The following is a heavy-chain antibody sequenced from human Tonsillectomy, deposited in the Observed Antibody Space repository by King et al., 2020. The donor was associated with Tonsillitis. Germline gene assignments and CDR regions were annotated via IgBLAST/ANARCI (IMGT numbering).Heavy chain of an antibody. CDR3: ARDSASVTNFGVVTRKGAIDY. CDR1: GFTFSSYG. CDR2: IWYDGSNK. D-gene: IGHD3-3*01. V-gene: IGHV3-33*01. J-gene: IGHJ4*02. Sequence: VQLVQSGGGVVQPGRSLRLSCAASGFTFSSYGMHWVRQAPGKGLEWVAVIWYDGSNKYYADSVKGRFTISRDNSKNTLYLQMNSLRAEDTAVYYCARDSASVTNFGVVTRKGAIDYWGQGTLVTVSS.